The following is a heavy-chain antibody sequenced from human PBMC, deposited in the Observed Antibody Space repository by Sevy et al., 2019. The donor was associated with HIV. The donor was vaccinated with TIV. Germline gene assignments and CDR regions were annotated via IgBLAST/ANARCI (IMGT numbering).Heavy chain of an antibody. Sequence: GGSLRLSCAASGFTFSSYSMNWVRQAPGKGLEWVSSISSSSSYIYYADSVKGRFTIPRDNAKNSLYLQMNSLRAEDTAVYYCARDLYDILTGYYNAYDYWGQGTLVTVSS. CDR1: GFTFSSYS. CDR3: ARDLYDILTGYYNAYDY. CDR2: ISSSSSYI. D-gene: IGHD3-9*01. V-gene: IGHV3-21*01. J-gene: IGHJ4*02.